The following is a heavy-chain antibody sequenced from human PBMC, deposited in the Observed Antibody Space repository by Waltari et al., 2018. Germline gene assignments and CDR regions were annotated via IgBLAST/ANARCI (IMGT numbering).Heavy chain of an antibody. CDR3: AKPRGRMLEWLYQNLGY. V-gene: IGHV3-9*01. CDR2: ISWNSGSI. D-gene: IGHD3-3*01. Sequence: EVQLVESGGGLVQPGRSLRLSCAASGFTFDDYAMHWVRQAPGKGLEWVSGISWNSGSIGDADSVKGRVTSARDNAKNSLYLQMNSLRAEDTALYYCAKPRGRMLEWLYQNLGYWGQGTLVTVSS. J-gene: IGHJ4*02. CDR1: GFTFDDYA.